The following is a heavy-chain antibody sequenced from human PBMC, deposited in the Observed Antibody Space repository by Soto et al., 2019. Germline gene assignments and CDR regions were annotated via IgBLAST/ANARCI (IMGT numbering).Heavy chain of an antibody. CDR3: ARGPRGGYYESSAYGSAEYFQD. CDR2: INPHSGDT. D-gene: IGHD3-22*01. J-gene: IGHJ1*01. Sequence: ASVKVSCKASGYTFTGYYMHWVRQAPGQGPEWMGWINPHSGDTNYARKFQGRVSMTRDTSISTVYMEVSRLRSDDTAVYHCARGPRGGYYESSAYGSAEYFQDWGQGTLGTVS. V-gene: IGHV1-2*02. CDR1: GYTFTGYY.